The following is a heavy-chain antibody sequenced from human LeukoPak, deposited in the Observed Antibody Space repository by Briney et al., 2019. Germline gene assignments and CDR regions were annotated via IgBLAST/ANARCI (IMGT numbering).Heavy chain of an antibody. V-gene: IGHV4-39*01. CDR1: GGSISSSSYY. CDR3: ARSERIAVVAALWFDP. D-gene: IGHD2-15*01. Sequence: SETLSLTRTVSGGSISSSSYYWGWIRQPPGKGLEWIGSIYYSGSTYYNPSLKSRVTISVDTSKNQFSLKLSSVTAADTAVYYCARSERIAVVAALWFDPWGQGTLVTVSS. J-gene: IGHJ5*02. CDR2: IYYSGST.